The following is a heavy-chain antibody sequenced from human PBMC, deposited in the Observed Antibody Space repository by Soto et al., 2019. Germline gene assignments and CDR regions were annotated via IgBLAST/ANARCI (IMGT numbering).Heavy chain of an antibody. CDR3: ARVGAQLVPGFAY. Sequence: EVQLVESGGGLVKPGGSLRLSCAASGFTFSSYSMNWVRQAPGKRLEWVSSISSSSSYIYYAVSVKGRFTISRDNAKNSLLLQMNSLRAEGTAVYYCARVGAQLVPGFAYWGQGTLVTVSS. CDR2: ISSSSSYI. CDR1: GFTFSSYS. J-gene: IGHJ4*02. D-gene: IGHD6-6*01. V-gene: IGHV3-21*01.